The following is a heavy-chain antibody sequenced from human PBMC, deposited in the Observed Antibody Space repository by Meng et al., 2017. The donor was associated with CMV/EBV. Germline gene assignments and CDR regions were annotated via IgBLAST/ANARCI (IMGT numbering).Heavy chain of an antibody. Sequence: SETLSLTCTVSGGSISSGDYYWSWIRQPPGKGLEWIGYIYYSGSTYYNPSLKSRVTISVGTSKNQFSLKLSSVTAADTAVYYCARVTAVWGYYFDYWGQGTLVTVSS. V-gene: IGHV4-30-4*08. CDR3: ARVTAVWGYYFDY. CDR2: IYYSGST. CDR1: GGSISSGDYY. J-gene: IGHJ4*02. D-gene: IGHD3-16*01.